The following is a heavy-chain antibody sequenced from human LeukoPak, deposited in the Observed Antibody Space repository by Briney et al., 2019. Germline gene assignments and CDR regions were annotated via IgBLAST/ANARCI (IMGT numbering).Heavy chain of an antibody. Sequence: GSSVKVACKASGGTFSSYAISWVRQAPGQGLEWMGGIIHIFGTANYAQKFQGRVTITADESTSTAYMELSSLRSEDTAVYYCAREEYSSGWYGYYFDYWGQGTLVTVSS. J-gene: IGHJ4*02. CDR1: GGTFSSYA. CDR3: AREEYSSGWYGYYFDY. V-gene: IGHV1-69*01. CDR2: IIHIFGTA. D-gene: IGHD6-19*01.